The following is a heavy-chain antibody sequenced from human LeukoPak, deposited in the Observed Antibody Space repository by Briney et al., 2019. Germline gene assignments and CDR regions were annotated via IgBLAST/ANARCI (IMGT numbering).Heavy chain of an antibody. CDR1: GESFSGYY. D-gene: IGHD2-2*01. V-gene: IGHV4-34*01. CDR3: ASMRIDCSSTSCENGMDV. CDR2: INHSGST. J-gene: IGHJ6*02. Sequence: PSETLSLTCAVYGESFSGYYWSWIRQPPGKGLEWIGEINHSGSTNYNPSLKSRVTISVDTSKNQFSLKLSSVTAADTAVYYCASMRIDCSSTSCENGMDVWGQGTTVTVSS.